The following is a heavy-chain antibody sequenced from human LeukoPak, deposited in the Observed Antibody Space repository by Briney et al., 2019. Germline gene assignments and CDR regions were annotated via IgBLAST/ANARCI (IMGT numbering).Heavy chain of an antibody. V-gene: IGHV1-69*13. CDR2: IIPIFGTA. J-gene: IGHJ4*02. CDR3: ARTYTVTTWVGIDY. Sequence: SVKVSCKASGGTFISYAISWVRQAPGQGLEWMGGIIPIFGTANYAQKFQGRVTITADESTSTAYMELSSLRPEDTAVYYCARTYTVTTWVGIDYWGQGTLVTVSS. D-gene: IGHD4-17*01. CDR1: GGTFISYA.